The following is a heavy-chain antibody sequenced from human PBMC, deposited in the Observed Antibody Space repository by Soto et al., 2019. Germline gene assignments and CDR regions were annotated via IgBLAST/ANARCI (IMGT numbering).Heavy chain of an antibody. J-gene: IGHJ4*02. V-gene: IGHV5-51*01. CDR1: GYSFTSYW. Sequence: GESLKISCKGSGYSFTSYWIAWVRQMPGKGLEWMGIIYPGDSDTRYSPSFQGQVTISADKSISTAYLQWSSLKASDTAMYYCARHRLPGSSWYSPFDYWGQGTLVTVSS. CDR3: ARHRLPGSSWYSPFDY. D-gene: IGHD6-13*01. CDR2: IYPGDSDT.